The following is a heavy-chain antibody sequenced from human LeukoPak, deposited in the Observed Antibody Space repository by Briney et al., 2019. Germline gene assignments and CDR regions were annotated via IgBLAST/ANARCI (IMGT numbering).Heavy chain of an antibody. CDR2: INQSGST. Sequence: PSETLSLTCDVYGGSFSGYYWTWIRQPPGKGLQWIGEINQSGSTNYNPPLKSRVIISVDRSKNQFSLNLRSVTAADTGVYYCARGLDTSGYYFNYWGQGTLLTVSS. D-gene: IGHD3-22*01. V-gene: IGHV4-34*01. CDR1: GGSFSGYY. CDR3: ARGLDTSGYYFNY. J-gene: IGHJ4*02.